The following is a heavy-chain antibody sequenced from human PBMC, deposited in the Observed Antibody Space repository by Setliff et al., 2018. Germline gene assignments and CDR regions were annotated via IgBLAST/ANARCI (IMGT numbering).Heavy chain of an antibody. V-gene: IGHV4-34*01. J-gene: IGHJ4*02. CDR3: ARDLGHGGDSGY. CDR2: IGHTGSI. CDR1: GGSFSGYY. Sequence: SETLSLTCAVYGGSFSGYYWSWIRQPPGKGLEWVGNIGHTGSINYNPSLKSRLTISRDTSKNQVSLKLNSVTATDTAVYYCARDLGHGGDSGYWGQGILVTVSS. D-gene: IGHD2-21*02.